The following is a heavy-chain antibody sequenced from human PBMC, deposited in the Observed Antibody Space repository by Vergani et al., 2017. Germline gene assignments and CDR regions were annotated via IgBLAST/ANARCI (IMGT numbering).Heavy chain of an antibody. CDR1: GGTFSSYA. J-gene: IGHJ4*02. CDR2: IIPIFGTA. D-gene: IGHD1-26*01. Sequence: QVQLVQSGAEVKKPGSSVKVSCKASGGTFSSYAISWVRQAPGQGLEWMGRIIPIFGTANYAQKFQGRVTITADKSTSTAYMELRSLRSDDTAVYYCAREPAVVGASKSHYFDYWGQGTRVTVSS. V-gene: IGHV1-69*14. CDR3: AREPAVVGASKSHYFDY.